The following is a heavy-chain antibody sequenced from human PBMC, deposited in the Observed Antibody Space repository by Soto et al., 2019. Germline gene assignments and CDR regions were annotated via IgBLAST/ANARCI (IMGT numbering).Heavy chain of an antibody. CDR3: ARESEDLTSNFDY. Sequence: GGSLRLSCAASGFTFSSYWMSWVRQASGKGLEWVANIKQDGSEKYYVDSVKGRFTISRDNAKNSVYLEMNSLSAEDTALYYCARESEDLTSNFDYWGQGTLVTVSS. J-gene: IGHJ4*02. CDR2: IKQDGSEK. V-gene: IGHV3-7*01. CDR1: GFTFSSYW.